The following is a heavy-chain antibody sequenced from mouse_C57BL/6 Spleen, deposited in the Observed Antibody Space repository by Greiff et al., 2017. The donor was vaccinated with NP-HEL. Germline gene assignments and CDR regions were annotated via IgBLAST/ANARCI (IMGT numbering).Heavy chain of an antibody. CDR2: ISSGSSTI. Sequence: EVKLVESGGGLVKPGGSLKLSCAASGFTFSDYGMHWVRQAPEKGLEWVAYISSGSSTIYYADTVKGRFTISRDNAKNTLFLQMTSLRSEDTAMYYCASSAYYYAMDYWGQGTSVTVSS. CDR1: GFTFSDYG. J-gene: IGHJ4*01. D-gene: IGHD1-2*01. CDR3: ASSAYYYAMDY. V-gene: IGHV5-17*01.